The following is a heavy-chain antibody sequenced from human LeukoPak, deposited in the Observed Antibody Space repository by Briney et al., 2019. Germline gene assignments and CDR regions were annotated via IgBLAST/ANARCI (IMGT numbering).Heavy chain of an antibody. V-gene: IGHV3-15*01. D-gene: IGHD2-2*01. CDR1: GFTFSNAW. Sequence: GGSLRLSCAASGFTFSNAWMSWVRQAPGKGLEWVGRIKSKTDGGTTDYAAPVKGRFTISRDDSKNTLYLQMNSLKTEDTAVYYCTTGYVVPAGYYYYYYYMDVWGKGTTVTISS. CDR3: TTGYVVPAGYYYYYYYMDV. CDR2: IKSKTDGGTT. J-gene: IGHJ6*03.